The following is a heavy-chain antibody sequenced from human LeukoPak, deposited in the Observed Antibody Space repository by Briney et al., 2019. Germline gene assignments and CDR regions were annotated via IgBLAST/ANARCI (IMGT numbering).Heavy chain of an antibody. Sequence: PSETLSLTCTVSGGSISSSSYYWGWIRQPPGKGLEWIGSIYYSGSTYYNPSLKSRVTISGDTSKNQISLKLSSVTAADTAVYYCARRLIGYCSGGSCYSGYFQHWGQGTLVTVSS. D-gene: IGHD2-15*01. CDR2: IYYSGST. CDR3: ARRLIGYCSGGSCYSGYFQH. CDR1: GGSISSSSYY. J-gene: IGHJ1*01. V-gene: IGHV4-39*01.